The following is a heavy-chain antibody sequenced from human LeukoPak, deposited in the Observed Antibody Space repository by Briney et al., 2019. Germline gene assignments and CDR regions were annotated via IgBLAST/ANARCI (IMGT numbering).Heavy chain of an antibody. CDR3: AKDKGQQLAPFDY. D-gene: IGHD6-13*01. CDR1: GFTFSSSA. Sequence: GGSLRLSCAASGFTFSSSAMSWVRQVPGKGLEWVSGISASGGSTYYADSVKGRFTISRDNSKNTLYLQMNSLRAEDTAVYYCAKDKGQQLAPFDYWGQGTLVTVSS. J-gene: IGHJ4*02. CDR2: ISASGGST. V-gene: IGHV3-23*01.